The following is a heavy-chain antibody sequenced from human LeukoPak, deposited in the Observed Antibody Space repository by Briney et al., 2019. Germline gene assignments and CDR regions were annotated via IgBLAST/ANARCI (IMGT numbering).Heavy chain of an antibody. D-gene: IGHD3-10*01. V-gene: IGHV3-74*01. CDR3: AREPTSNEYYYGSGSSGDAFDI. Sequence: PGGSLRLSCAASGFTFSSYWMHWVRQAPGKGLVWVSRINSDGSSTSYADSVKGRFTISRDNAKNTLYLQMNSLRAEDTAVYYCAREPTSNEYYYGSGSSGDAFDIWGQGTMVTVSS. J-gene: IGHJ3*02. CDR2: INSDGSST. CDR1: GFTFSSYW.